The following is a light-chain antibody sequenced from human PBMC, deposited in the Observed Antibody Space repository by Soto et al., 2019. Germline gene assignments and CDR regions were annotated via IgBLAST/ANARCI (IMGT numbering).Light chain of an antibody. CDR1: SSDVGSYNL. J-gene: IGLJ2*01. CDR2: EGS. Sequence: QSVLTQPASVSGSPGQSITISCTGTSSDVGSYNLVSWYQQHPGKAPKLMIYEGSKRPSGVSNRFSGSKSGNTASLTISGLQAEDEADYYCSSYAGSSTLGVFGGGTKLTVL. V-gene: IGLV2-23*01. CDR3: SSYAGSSTLGV.